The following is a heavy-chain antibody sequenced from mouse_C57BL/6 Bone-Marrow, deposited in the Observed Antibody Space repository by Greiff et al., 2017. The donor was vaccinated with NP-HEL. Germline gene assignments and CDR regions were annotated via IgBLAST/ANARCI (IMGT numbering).Heavy chain of an antibody. CDR2: ISSGSSTN. Sequence: EVQLVESGGGLVKPGGSLKLSCAASGFTFSDYGMHWVRQAPEKGLEWVAYISSGSSTNYYADTVKGRFTISRNNTRKTLSLQMPSLMSEDTAMYYCATPADYEGGYFDYWGQGTTLTVSS. V-gene: IGHV5-17*01. J-gene: IGHJ2*01. CDR1: GFTFSDYG. CDR3: ATPADYEGGYFDY. D-gene: IGHD2-4*01.